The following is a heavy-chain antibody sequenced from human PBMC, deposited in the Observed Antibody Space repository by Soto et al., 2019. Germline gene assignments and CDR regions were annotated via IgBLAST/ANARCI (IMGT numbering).Heavy chain of an antibody. Sequence: QITLNESGPSQGKPRRTFTLTGTFLGSSLLPVGVGVAWIVRSQGRAPRGLPLIYWDDDKRYIPSLKSRLTITKDTSKNQVVLTMADLDPADTATYYCAHRVLRTVFGLVTTTAIYFDFWGQGTPVAVSS. V-gene: IGHV2-5*02. D-gene: IGHD3-3*01. CDR3: AHRVLRTVFGLVTTTAIYFDF. J-gene: IGHJ4*02. CDR2: IYWDDDK. CDR1: GSSLLPVGVG.